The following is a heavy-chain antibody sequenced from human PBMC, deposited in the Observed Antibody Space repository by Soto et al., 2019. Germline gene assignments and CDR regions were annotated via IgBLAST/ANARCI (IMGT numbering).Heavy chain of an antibody. CDR1: GGSLSRGDYY. D-gene: IGHD3-10*01. V-gene: IGHV4-30-4*01. Sequence: QVQLQESGPGLVQPSQTLSLTCTVSGGSLSRGDYYWSWIRPPPGKGLEWIGYIYYSGSTYYNPSLKSRVTISVDTAKNQFSLKLGSVTAADTAVYYGARAMVRGGDYNYDGMEVWGQGTTGTVSS. CDR2: IYYSGST. J-gene: IGHJ6*02. CDR3: ARAMVRGGDYNYDGMEV.